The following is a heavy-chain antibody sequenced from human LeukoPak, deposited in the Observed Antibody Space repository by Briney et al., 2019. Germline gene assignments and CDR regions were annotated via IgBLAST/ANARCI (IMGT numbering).Heavy chain of an antibody. CDR1: GFTFSSHG. V-gene: IGHV3-33*08. Sequence: PGGSLRLSCAASGFTFSSHGMHWVRQAPGKGLEWVAVIWYDGSNKYYADSVKGRFTISKDNSKNTLYLQMNSLRAEDTAVYYCARDLGYCSGGSCYPRGFDYWGQGTLVTVSS. D-gene: IGHD2-15*01. J-gene: IGHJ4*02. CDR2: IWYDGSNK. CDR3: ARDLGYCSGGSCYPRGFDY.